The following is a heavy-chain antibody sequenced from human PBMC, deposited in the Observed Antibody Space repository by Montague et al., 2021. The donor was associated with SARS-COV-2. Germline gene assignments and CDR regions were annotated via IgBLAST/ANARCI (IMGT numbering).Heavy chain of an antibody. Sequence: SLRLSCATSGFAFSFHFMHWVRQAPGKGLVWVSRINGDGSGTTYADSVKGRFTISRDNAKSTLYLEMISLRAEDTAVYYCARESDALMCYHFSSGQYYGLAAWGQGTTVTVSS. CDR3: ARESDALMCYHFSSGQYYGLAA. J-gene: IGHJ6*02. V-gene: IGHV3-74*01. CDR2: INGDGSGT. CDR1: GFAFSFHF. D-gene: IGHD3-3*01.